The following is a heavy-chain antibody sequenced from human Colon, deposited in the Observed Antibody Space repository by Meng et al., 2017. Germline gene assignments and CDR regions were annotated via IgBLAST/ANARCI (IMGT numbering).Heavy chain of an antibody. Sequence: SETLSLTCTVSGGSVSSANSFWSWIRQPPGKGLEWVGYVYNTGNTNSNPSLRSRLTMSVDTSKSQFSLRLTSMTAADTAVYYCARGGGRGWPNWFDPWGQGTLVTVSS. D-gene: IGHD6-19*01. CDR3: ARGGGRGWPNWFDP. CDR2: VYNTGNT. CDR1: GGSVSSANSF. V-gene: IGHV4-61*01. J-gene: IGHJ5*02.